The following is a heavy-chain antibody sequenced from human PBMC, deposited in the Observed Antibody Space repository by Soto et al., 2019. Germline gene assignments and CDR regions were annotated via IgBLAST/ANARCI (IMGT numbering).Heavy chain of an antibody. CDR2: INAGNGNT. D-gene: IGHD3-22*01. J-gene: IGHJ4*02. CDR1: GYTFTSYA. CDR3: AKYHYYDSPRPPNFDS. Sequence: ASVKVSCKASGYTFTSYAMHWVRQAPGQRLEWMGWINAGNGNTKYSQKFQGRVTITRDTSASTAYMELSSLRSEDTAVYYCAKYHYYDSPRPPNFDSWGQGTLVTVSS. V-gene: IGHV1-3*01.